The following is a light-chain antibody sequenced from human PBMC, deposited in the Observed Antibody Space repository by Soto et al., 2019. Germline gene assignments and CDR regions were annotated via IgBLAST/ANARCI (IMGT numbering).Light chain of an antibody. CDR2: TAS. V-gene: IGKV1-39*01. CDR1: QSIDIY. Sequence: QLTQSPSSLSASVGDRVTITCRASQSIDIYLHWYQQKPGKAPKLLIYTASSLQGGVPSRFSGSGSGTDFTLTISSLQPEDFATYYCQQSYSHPTFGQGTNVEVK. J-gene: IGKJ1*01. CDR3: QQSYSHPT.